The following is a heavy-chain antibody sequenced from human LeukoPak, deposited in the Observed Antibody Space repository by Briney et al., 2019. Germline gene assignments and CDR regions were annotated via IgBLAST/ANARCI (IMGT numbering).Heavy chain of an antibody. J-gene: IGHJ4*02. D-gene: IGHD3-9*01. V-gene: IGHV4-59*01. CDR3: ARLLRYFDWLSPDYFDY. Sequence: SETLSLTCTVSGGSISSYYWSWIRQPPGKGLEWIGYIYYSGSTNYNPSLKSRVTISVDTSKNQFSLKLSSVTAADTAVYYCARLLRYFDWLSPDYFDYWGQGTLVTVSS. CDR1: GGSISSYY. CDR2: IYYSGST.